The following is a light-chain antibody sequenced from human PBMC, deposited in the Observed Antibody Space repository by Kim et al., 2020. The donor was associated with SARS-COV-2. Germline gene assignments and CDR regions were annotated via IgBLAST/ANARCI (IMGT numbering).Light chain of an antibody. CDR1: QGISSD. Sequence: ASVGERVTITCRASQGISSDLGWYQQKPGKAPNLLIYDASTLQSGVPSRFSGSGSGTEFTLTISSLQPEDFATYYCQQLSIYPRGFGGGTKVDIK. J-gene: IGKJ4*01. CDR3: QQLSIYPRG. V-gene: IGKV1-9*01. CDR2: DAS.